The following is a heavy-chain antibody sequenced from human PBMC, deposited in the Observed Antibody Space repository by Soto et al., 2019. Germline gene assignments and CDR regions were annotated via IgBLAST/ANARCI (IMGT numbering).Heavy chain of an antibody. CDR1: GFTFSSYD. CDR3: ARTTPTKRRAY. V-gene: IGHV3-23*01. CDR2: ISVTGSGT. Sequence: GGSLRLSCAASGFTFSSYDMSWVRQAPGKGLEYVSSISVTGSGTYYADSVKGRFTISRDNSKNTLYLQMNSLRVEDTAVYYCARTTPTKRRAYWGQGTLVTVSS. J-gene: IGHJ4*02. D-gene: IGHD4-17*01.